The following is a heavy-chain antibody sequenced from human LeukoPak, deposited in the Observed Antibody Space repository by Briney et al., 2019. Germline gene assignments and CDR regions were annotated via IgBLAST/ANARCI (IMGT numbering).Heavy chain of an antibody. CDR2: INPNSGGT. CDR3: AREAYCGGDCYSGWFDP. V-gene: IGHV1-2*02. J-gene: IGHJ5*02. CDR1: GYTFTGYY. D-gene: IGHD2-21*02. Sequence: ASVKVSCKASGYTFTGYYMHWVRQAPGQWLEGLGWINPNSGGTNYAQKFQGRVTMTRDTSISTAYMELSRLRSDDTAVYYCAREAYCGGDCYSGWFDPWGQGTLVTVSS.